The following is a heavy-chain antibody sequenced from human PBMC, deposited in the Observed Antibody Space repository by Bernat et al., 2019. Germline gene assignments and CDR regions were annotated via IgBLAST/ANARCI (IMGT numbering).Heavy chain of an antibody. CDR3: ATYHPFHY. V-gene: IGHV3-7*03. CDR2: IKPDGSEK. CDR1: GFTFTSYW. J-gene: IGHJ4*02. Sequence: EVQLVDSGGGLVQPGGSLRLSCAASGFTFTSYWMSWVRQAPGKGLEWVATIKPDGSEKYYVDSVKGRFTISRDNAENSLYLQMNSLRAEDTAVYYYATYHPFHYWGQGTLVTVSS. D-gene: IGHD1-14*01.